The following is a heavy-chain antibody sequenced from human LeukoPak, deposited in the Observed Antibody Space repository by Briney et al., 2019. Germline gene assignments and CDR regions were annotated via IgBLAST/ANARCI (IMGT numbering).Heavy chain of an antibody. V-gene: IGHV3-48*01. D-gene: IGHD6-13*01. Sequence: GGSLRLSCAASGFTFSSYSMNWVRQAPGKGLEWVSYISSSSSTIYYADSVKGRFTISRDNAKNSLYLQMNSLRAEDTAVYYCARVRIAEYYMDVWGKGTTVTVSS. CDR2: ISSSSSTI. CDR3: ARVRIAEYYMDV. CDR1: GFTFSSYS. J-gene: IGHJ6*03.